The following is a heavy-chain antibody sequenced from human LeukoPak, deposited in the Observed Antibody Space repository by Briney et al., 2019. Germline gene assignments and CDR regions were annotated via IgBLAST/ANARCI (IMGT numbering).Heavy chain of an antibody. CDR3: ARADYGDYDILWAFDI. Sequence: GGSLRLSCAASGFISDDYGMSWVRQAPGKGLEWVSGINWNAGSTGYADSVKGRFTISRDNSKNSLYLEMNSLRVEDTALYYCARADYGDYDILWAFDIWGQGTMVTVSS. D-gene: IGHD4-17*01. CDR2: INWNAGST. V-gene: IGHV3-20*04. CDR1: GFISDDYG. J-gene: IGHJ3*02.